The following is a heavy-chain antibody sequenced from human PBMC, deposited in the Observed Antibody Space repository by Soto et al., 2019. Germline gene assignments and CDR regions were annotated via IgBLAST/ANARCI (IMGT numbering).Heavy chain of an antibody. Sequence: SETLSLTCTVSGGSISSYYWSWIRQPPGKGLEWIGSIYYSGSTNYNPSLKSRVTISVDTSKNRFSLKLSSVTAADTAVYYCARDEYGDYGYYYYMDVWGKGTTVTVSS. V-gene: IGHV4-59*01. CDR1: GGSISSYY. CDR3: ARDEYGDYGYYYYMDV. J-gene: IGHJ6*03. D-gene: IGHD4-17*01. CDR2: IYYSGST.